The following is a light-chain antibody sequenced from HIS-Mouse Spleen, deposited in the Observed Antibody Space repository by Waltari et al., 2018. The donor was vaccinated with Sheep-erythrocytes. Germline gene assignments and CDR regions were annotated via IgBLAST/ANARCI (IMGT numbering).Light chain of an antibody. Sequence: QSVLTQPPSASGTPGQRVTISCSGSSSNIGSNYVYWYQQLPGTAPKLLIYRNNQRASGVPDRCSGSKSGTSASLAISGLRSEDEADYYCAAWDDSLSDVVFGGGTKLTVL. CDR3: AAWDDSLSDVV. V-gene: IGLV1-47*01. CDR1: SSNIGSNY. J-gene: IGLJ2*01. CDR2: RNN.